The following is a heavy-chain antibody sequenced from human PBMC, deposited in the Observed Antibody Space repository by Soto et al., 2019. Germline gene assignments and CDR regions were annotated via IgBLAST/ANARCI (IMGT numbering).Heavy chain of an antibody. CDR2: ISFDGSNQ. V-gene: IGHV3-30*18. J-gene: IGHJ6*02. D-gene: IGHD1-20*01. CDR3: AKGGNWNTNYGMDV. CDR1: GFTFRTYG. Sequence: QVQLVESGGGVVQPGKSLRLSCVGSGFTFRTYGMHWVRQAPGKGLEWVAVISFDGSNQYYTESVKGRFTISRDNSKNTLYLQMSRLTSAETAVYYCAKGGNWNTNYGMDVWGQGTTVIVSS.